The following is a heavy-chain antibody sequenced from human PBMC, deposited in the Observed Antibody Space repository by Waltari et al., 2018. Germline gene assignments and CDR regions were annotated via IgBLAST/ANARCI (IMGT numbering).Heavy chain of an antibody. CDR3: ARPIQLWLNYYYMDV. D-gene: IGHD5-18*01. V-gene: IGHV4-39*01. Sequence: QLQLQESGPGLVKPSETLSLTCTVSGGSISSSSYYWGWIRQPPGKGLEWIGSLYYSGSTYYNPSLKSRVTISVDTSKNQFSLKLSSVTAADTAVYYCARPIQLWLNYYYMDVWGKGTTVTVSS. CDR1: GGSISSSSYY. CDR2: LYYSGST. J-gene: IGHJ6*03.